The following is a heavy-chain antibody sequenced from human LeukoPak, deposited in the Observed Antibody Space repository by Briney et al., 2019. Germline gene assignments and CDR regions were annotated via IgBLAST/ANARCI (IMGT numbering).Heavy chain of an antibody. V-gene: IGHV3-11*01. D-gene: IGHD3-16*01. CDR3: ARSRRSWARVFDI. CDR2: ISSGGTTI. Sequence: GGSLRLSCAASGFTFSDYYMSWIRQAPGKGLEWVSYISSGGTTIYYADSVKGRFTISRDNAKNSLYLQMNSLRSDDTAVYYCARSRRSWARVFDIWGQGTMVTVSS. J-gene: IGHJ3*02. CDR1: GFTFSDYY.